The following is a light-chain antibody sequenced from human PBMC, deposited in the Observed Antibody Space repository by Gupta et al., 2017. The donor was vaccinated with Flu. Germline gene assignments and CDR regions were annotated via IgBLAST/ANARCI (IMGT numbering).Light chain of an antibody. Sequence: PSFLSASIGDRINITCRASQNVSIYLNWYQKKVGQAPKLLVFSASSVQRGVPARFSGSGSGTDFTLTISRLQSEDYATYYCQQTDTSRSTFGQGTRLDIK. V-gene: IGKV1-39*01. CDR1: QNVSIY. J-gene: IGKJ5*01. CDR3: QQTDTSRST. CDR2: SAS.